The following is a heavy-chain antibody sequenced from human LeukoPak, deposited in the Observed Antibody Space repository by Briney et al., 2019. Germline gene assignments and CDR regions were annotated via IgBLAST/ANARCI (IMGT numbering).Heavy chain of an antibody. CDR2: ISDESEAT. CDR3: AKVDCWNAKNYCDS. V-gene: IGHV3-23*01. J-gene: IGHJ4*02. CDR1: GFPFRSYA. D-gene: IGHD1-1*01. Sequence: GGSLRLSCVASGFPFRSYALAWVGLAAGKGLECVSVISDESEATYSDSVKGRFTISRDNSKNTIFLQMESLRVEDSALYFCAKVDCWNAKNYCDSWGQGTLVTVSS.